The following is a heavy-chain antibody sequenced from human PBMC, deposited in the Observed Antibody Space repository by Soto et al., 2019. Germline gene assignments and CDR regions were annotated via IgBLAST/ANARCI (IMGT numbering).Heavy chain of an antibody. J-gene: IGHJ5*02. Sequence: EVQLVESGGGLVQRGGSLRLSCAASGFSFSSYSMNWVRQAPGKGLERVSYISSSSRTIKYADSVKGRFTISRDNGKTSLYLQMNSLRDEDTAVYYCARIGGRDDHWGQGTLVTVSS. CDR1: GFSFSSYS. D-gene: IGHD1-26*01. CDR3: ARIGGRDDH. CDR2: ISSSSRTI. V-gene: IGHV3-48*02.